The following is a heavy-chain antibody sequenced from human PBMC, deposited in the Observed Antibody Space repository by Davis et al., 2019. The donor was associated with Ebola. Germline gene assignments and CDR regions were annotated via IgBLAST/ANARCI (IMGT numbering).Heavy chain of an antibody. J-gene: IGHJ4*02. V-gene: IGHV1-2*04. CDR1: GYTFTSYA. D-gene: IGHD6-6*01. Sequence: ASVKVSCKASGYTFTSYAMNWVRQAPGQGLEWMGWINPNSGGTNYAQKFQGWVTMTRDTSISTAYMELSRLRSDDTAVYYCARDNLVAALDYWGQGTLVTVSS. CDR2: INPNSGGT. CDR3: ARDNLVAALDY.